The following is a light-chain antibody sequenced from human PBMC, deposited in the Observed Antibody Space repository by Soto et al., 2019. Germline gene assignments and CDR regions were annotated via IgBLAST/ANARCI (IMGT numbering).Light chain of an antibody. Sequence: QSVLTQPPSMSAAPGQRVTISCSGGRSDIGNYNVSWYQQFSGTAPTLLIYENDKRPSGIPDRFSGSKSGTSASLAIAGLQSGDEAHYYCGAWDSSLNGHVFGAGTKVTVL. CDR3: GAWDSSLNGHV. CDR1: RSDIGNYN. CDR2: END. V-gene: IGLV1-51*02. J-gene: IGLJ1*01.